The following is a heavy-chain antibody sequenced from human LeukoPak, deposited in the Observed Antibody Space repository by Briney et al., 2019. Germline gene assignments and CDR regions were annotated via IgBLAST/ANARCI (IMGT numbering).Heavy chain of an antibody. CDR2: ISGSGGST. CDR3: AKDVSSGSYPYYFDY. D-gene: IGHD3-10*01. Sequence: PGGSLRLSCAASGFTFSSYAMSWVRQAPGKGLEWVSAISGSGGSTYYADSVKGRFTISRDNSKNTLYLQMNSLRAEDTAVYYCAKDVSSGSYPYYFDYWGQGTLVTVSS. V-gene: IGHV3-23*01. J-gene: IGHJ4*02. CDR1: GFTFSSYA.